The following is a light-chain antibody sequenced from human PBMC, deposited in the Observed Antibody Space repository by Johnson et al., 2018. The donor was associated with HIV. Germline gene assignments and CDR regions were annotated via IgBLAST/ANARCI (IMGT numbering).Light chain of an antibody. Sequence: QSVLTQPPSVSAAPGQKVTISCSGSSSNIGNNYVSWYQQLPGTAPKLLLYDNNKRPSGIPDRFSGSKSGTSATLGITGLQTGDEADYYCGTWDSSLSALFGTGTKVTFL. CDR1: SSNIGNNY. V-gene: IGLV1-51*01. CDR3: GTWDSSLSAL. CDR2: DNN. J-gene: IGLJ1*01.